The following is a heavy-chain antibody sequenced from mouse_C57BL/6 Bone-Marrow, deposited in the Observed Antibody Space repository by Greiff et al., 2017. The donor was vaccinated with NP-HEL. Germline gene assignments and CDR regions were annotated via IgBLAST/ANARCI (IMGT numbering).Heavy chain of an antibody. CDR1: GYAFSSYW. J-gene: IGHJ1*03. V-gene: IGHV1-80*01. D-gene: IGHD2-4*01. CDR3: ARGDYDYDWYFDV. Sequence: QVQLQQSGAELVKPGASVKISCKASGYAFSSYWMNWVKQRPGTGLEWIGQIYPGDGDTNYNGKFKGKATLTADKSSSTAYMQLSSLTSEDSAVYFCARGDYDYDWYFDVWGTGTTVTVSS. CDR2: IYPGDGDT.